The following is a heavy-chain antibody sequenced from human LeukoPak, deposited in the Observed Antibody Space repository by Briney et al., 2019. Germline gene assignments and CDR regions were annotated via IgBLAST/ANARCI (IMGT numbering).Heavy chain of an antibody. V-gene: IGHV1-24*01. Sequence: ASVKVSYKVSGYTLTELSMHWVRQAPGKGLEWMGGFDPEDGETIYAQKFQGRVTMTEDTSTDTAYMELSSLRSEDTAVYYCATVSLIVPAALHAFDIWGQGTMVTVSS. CDR2: FDPEDGET. D-gene: IGHD2-2*01. CDR1: GYTLTELS. J-gene: IGHJ3*02. CDR3: ATVSLIVPAALHAFDI.